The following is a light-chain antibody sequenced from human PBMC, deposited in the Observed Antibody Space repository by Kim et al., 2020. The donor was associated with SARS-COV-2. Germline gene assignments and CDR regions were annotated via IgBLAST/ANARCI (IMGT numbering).Light chain of an antibody. Sequence: LCPGERATLSCRASQSVRRKSLARHQQKPGQAPRLRIYGAANRATGIPDRFRGSGSGTDFTLTISRLEPEDFAGYYCLQYGTSPAFGQGTKVDIK. CDR1: QSVRRKS. CDR3: LQYGTSPA. V-gene: IGKV3-20*01. J-gene: IGKJ1*01. CDR2: GAA.